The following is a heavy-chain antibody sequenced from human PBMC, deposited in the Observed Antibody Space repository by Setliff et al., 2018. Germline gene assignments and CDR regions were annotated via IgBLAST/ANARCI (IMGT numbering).Heavy chain of an antibody. V-gene: IGHV1-69*06. CDR1: GGTFSSYA. CDR3: ATPRSGIIDAFDI. Sequence: SVKVSCKASGGTFSSYAISWVRQAPGQGLEWMGGIIPMFGTANYAQKFQGRVTMTEDTSTDTAYMELSSLRSEDTAVYYCATPRSGIIDAFDIWGQGTMVTVSS. J-gene: IGHJ3*02. CDR2: IIPMFGTA. D-gene: IGHD2-15*01.